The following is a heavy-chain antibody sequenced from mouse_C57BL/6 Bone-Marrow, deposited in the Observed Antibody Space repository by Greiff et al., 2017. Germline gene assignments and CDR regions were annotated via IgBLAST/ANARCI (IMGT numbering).Heavy chain of an antibody. Sequence: VQLQQSDAELVKPGASVKISCKVSGYTFTDHTIHWMKQRPEQGLEWIGYIYPRDGSTKYNEKFKGKATLTADKSSSTAYMQLNSLTSEDSAVYFCARRGDYYGSIPWFAYWGQGTLVTVSA. CDR1: GYTFTDHT. D-gene: IGHD1-1*01. V-gene: IGHV1-78*01. J-gene: IGHJ3*01. CDR2: IYPRDGST. CDR3: ARRGDYYGSIPWFAY.